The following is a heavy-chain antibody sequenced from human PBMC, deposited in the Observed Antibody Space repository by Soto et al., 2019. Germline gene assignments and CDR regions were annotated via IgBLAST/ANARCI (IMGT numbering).Heavy chain of an antibody. CDR3: ARGSYYSGWV. V-gene: IGHV6-1*01. D-gene: IGHD6-19*01. J-gene: IGHJ4*02. CDR1: GDSVSSTSTA. Sequence: SQTLSLTCALSGDSVSSTSTAWSWIRQSPSRGLEWLGRTYHRSNWYTDYAVSVKSRITISTDTSKNQFSLQLNSVTPEDTAVYYCARGSYYSGWVWGQGTLVTVSS. CDR2: TYHRSNWYT.